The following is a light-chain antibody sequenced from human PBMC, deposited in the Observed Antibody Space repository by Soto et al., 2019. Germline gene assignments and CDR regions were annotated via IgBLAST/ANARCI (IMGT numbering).Light chain of an antibody. Sequence: EIVLTQSPATLSLSPGERATLSCRASQSVSSYLAWYQQKPGQAPRLLIYDASNRATGIPARFSGSGSVTDFTPTIRSLEPEDFAVYYCQQRSSWPPYTVGQGTKLEIK. J-gene: IGKJ2*01. CDR1: QSVSSY. CDR2: DAS. CDR3: QQRSSWPPYT. V-gene: IGKV3-11*01.